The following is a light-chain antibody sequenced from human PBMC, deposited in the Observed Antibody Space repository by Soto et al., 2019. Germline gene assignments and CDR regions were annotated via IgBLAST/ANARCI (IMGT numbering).Light chain of an antibody. V-gene: IGKV2-24*01. J-gene: IGKJ5*01. Sequence: DIVMTQTPLSSPVTLGQPASISCRSSQGLLNSDGNTYLSWLQQRPGQPPRLLIYQISNRFSGVPDRFSGSGTGTDFTLKISRVEAEDVGVYYCMQAAQFPITFGQGTRLEIK. CDR2: QIS. CDR1: QGLLNSDGNTY. CDR3: MQAAQFPIT.